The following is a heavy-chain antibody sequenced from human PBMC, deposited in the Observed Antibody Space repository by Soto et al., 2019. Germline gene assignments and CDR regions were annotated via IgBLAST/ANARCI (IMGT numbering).Heavy chain of an antibody. CDR3: ARMRLLWFGELLRRSWFDP. Sequence: SETLSLTCTVSGGSISSDNKYWSWIRQQPGKGLEWIGNIYYGGSTYRNPSLKSRLTISVDTSKNQFSLRLSSVTAADTAVYYCARMRLLWFGELLRRSWFDPWGQGTLVTVSS. J-gene: IGHJ5*02. D-gene: IGHD3-10*01. CDR2: IYYGGST. V-gene: IGHV4-31*03. CDR1: GGSISSDNKY.